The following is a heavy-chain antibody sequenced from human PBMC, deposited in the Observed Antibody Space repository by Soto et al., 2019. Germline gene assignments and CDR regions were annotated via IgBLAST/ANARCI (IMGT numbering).Heavy chain of an antibody. CDR1: GDSIRSYY. V-gene: IGHV4-59*01. J-gene: IGHJ4*02. CDR2: VFHTGNT. D-gene: IGHD1-20*01. Sequence: SETLSLTCSVSGDSIRSYYWTWIRQPPGKGLQWIGYVFHTGNTNYNPSLKSRVTISEDASKNQVSLRLTSVTAADTAVYFCAREQYNWKIWGQGPLVTVSS. CDR3: AREQYNWKI.